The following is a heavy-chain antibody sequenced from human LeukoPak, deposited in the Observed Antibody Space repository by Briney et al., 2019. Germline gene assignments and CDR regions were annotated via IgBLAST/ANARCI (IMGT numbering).Heavy chain of an antibody. CDR2: IYHSGST. Sequence: SETLSLTCAVSGYSISSGDYWGWLRQPPGRVLEGSGSIYHSGSTYYTPSLKSRFTISIDTSKNPFSLKMSSVTAEDTAVYYCARQNSNPHSGFDPWGQGTLVTVSS. D-gene: IGHD4-11*01. J-gene: IGHJ5*02. V-gene: IGHV4-38-2*01. CDR1: GYSISSGDY. CDR3: ARQNSNPHSGFDP.